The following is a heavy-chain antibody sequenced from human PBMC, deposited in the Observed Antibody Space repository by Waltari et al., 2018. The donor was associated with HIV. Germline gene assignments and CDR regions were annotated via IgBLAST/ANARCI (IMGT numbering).Heavy chain of an antibody. Sequence: QEELVQSGAEVKKPGASGRNSCKTSIKTFDNYVIYGLRQAPGQSLQRLGWIHPHSHVPRYSPDFEDKVTITRDPSLNVIYMGISSLTSEDTAVYFCTSGPEKGWFVDWGQGTLVSVS. CDR3: TSGPEKGWFVD. V-gene: IGHV1-8*03. CDR2: IHPHSHVP. CDR1: IKTFDNYV. J-gene: IGHJ4*02. D-gene: IGHD3-10*01.